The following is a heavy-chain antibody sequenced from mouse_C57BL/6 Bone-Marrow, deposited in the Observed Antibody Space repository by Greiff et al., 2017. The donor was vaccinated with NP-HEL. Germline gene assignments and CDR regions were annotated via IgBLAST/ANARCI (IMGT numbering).Heavy chain of an antibody. CDR3: ARGNYYGSLYFDY. J-gene: IGHJ2*01. CDR1: GFSLTSYG. CDR2: IWSGGST. V-gene: IGHV2-2*01. Sequence: QVQLQQSGPGLVQPSQSLSITCTVSGFSLTSYGVHWVRQSPGKGLEWLGVIWSGGSTDYNAAFISRLSTSKDNSKSQVFFKMNSLQADDTAIYYCARGNYYGSLYFDYWGQGTTLTVSS. D-gene: IGHD1-1*01.